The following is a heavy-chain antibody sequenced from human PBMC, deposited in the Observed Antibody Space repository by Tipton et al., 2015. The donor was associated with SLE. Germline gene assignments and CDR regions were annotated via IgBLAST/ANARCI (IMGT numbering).Heavy chain of an antibody. J-gene: IGHJ4*02. CDR2: VFDTAYT. Sequence: TLSLTCHVAGGRIRNSPSYWAWIRQPRGKRLEWIGSVFDTAYTAYNPSLEGRVSLSVDTSNNEFSLKLSSVTAADTAVYFCARQDLGRAATLTFDIWGLGTLVTVSS. CDR1: GGRIRNSPSY. D-gene: IGHD6-25*01. V-gene: IGHV4-39*01. CDR3: ARQDLGRAATLTFDI.